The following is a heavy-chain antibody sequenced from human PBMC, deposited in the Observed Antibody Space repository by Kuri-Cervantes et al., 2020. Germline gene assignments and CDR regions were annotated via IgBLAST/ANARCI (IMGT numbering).Heavy chain of an antibody. Sequence: GESLKISCAASGFTFSDYYMSWIRQAPGKGLEWVSYISSSGSTIYYADSVKGRFTISRDNAKNSLYLQMNSLRTEDTALYYCAKDSGWYADYYYYGMDVWGQGTTVTVSS. J-gene: IGHJ6*02. CDR2: ISSSGSTI. D-gene: IGHD6-19*01. V-gene: IGHV3-11*01. CDR3: AKDSGWYADYYYYGMDV. CDR1: GFTFSDYY.